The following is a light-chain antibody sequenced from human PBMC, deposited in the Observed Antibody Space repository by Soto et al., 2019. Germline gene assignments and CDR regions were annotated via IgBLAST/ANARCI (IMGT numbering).Light chain of an antibody. Sequence: EIGLTQSPATLSLSPGERATLSCRASQSVSSYLAWYQQKPGQAPRLLIDDASDRATGIPARFSGSGSGTDFTLTISSLETEDFAVYYCQQRSNWPITFGQGTRLEI. CDR3: QQRSNWPIT. V-gene: IGKV3-11*01. J-gene: IGKJ5*01. CDR2: DAS. CDR1: QSVSSY.